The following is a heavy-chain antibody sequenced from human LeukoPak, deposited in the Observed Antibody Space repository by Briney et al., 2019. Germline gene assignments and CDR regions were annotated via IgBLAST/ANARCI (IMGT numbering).Heavy chain of an antibody. Sequence: SETLSLTCTVSGGSISSYYWSWIRQPPGKGLEWIGYIYYSGSTNYNPSLKSRVTISVDTSKNQFSLKLSSVTAADTAVYYCARHKILELLLFRKGWYFDLWGRGTLVTVSS. CDR1: GGSISSYY. CDR2: IYYSGST. CDR3: ARHKILELLLFRKGWYFDL. J-gene: IGHJ2*01. D-gene: IGHD3-3*01. V-gene: IGHV4-59*08.